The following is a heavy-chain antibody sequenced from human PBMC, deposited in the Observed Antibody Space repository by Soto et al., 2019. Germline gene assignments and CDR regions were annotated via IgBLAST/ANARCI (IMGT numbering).Heavy chain of an antibody. V-gene: IGHV3-74*01. CDR2: INSDGSST. CDR3: ARDKGCSGGSCYSGYLFDP. D-gene: IGHD2-15*01. CDR1: GFTFSSYW. Sequence: GGSLRLSCAASGFTFSSYWMHWVRQAPGKGLVWVSRINSDGSSTSYADSVKGRFTISRDNAKNTLYLQMNSLRAEDTAAYYCARDKGCSGGSCYSGYLFDPWGQGTLVTVSA. J-gene: IGHJ5*02.